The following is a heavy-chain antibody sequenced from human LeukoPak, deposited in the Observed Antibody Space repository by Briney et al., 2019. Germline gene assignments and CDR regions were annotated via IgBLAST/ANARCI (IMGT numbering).Heavy chain of an antibody. CDR3: ARGVSGNYGRFDS. Sequence: GGSLRLSCAASGFTLSSFWMHWVRQVPGEGLVWVTRISPDGSDSNYADPVKGRFTISRDNAKNTLYLQMNSLRDEDTAVYYCARGVSGNYGRFDSWGQETLVIVSS. CDR2: ISPDGSDS. J-gene: IGHJ4*02. CDR1: GFTLSSFW. D-gene: IGHD1-26*01. V-gene: IGHV3-74*01.